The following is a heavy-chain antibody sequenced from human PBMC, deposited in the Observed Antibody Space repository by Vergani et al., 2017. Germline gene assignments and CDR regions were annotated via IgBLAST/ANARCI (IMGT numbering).Heavy chain of an antibody. CDR2: VDPEDGET. D-gene: IGHD4-17*01. CDR3: ATPQAVTTGGMEV. J-gene: IGHJ6*02. Sequence: EVQLVQSGAEVKKPGATMKISCKVSGYTFTDHYMHWVKQAPGKGLGWMGPVDPEDGETIYAEKFKGRVTIAAGTSTDKAHLELSSLRSEDTAVYYCATPQAVTTGGMEVWGQGTTVIVSS. CDR1: GYTFTDHY. V-gene: IGHV1-69-2*01.